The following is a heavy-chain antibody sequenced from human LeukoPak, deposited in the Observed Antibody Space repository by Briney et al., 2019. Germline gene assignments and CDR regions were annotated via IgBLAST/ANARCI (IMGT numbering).Heavy chain of an antibody. CDR1: GFPFSDDW. Sequence: GGSLRLSCAASGFPFSDDWMNWVRQAPGKGLEWVGRIKKKGDGGTTDYAAPVKGRFTISRDSSKNTLYLQMNSLRPEDTAVYYCARARPSMWIDYWGQGTLVTVSS. D-gene: IGHD5-12*01. J-gene: IGHJ4*02. CDR3: ARARPSMWIDY. CDR2: IKKKGDGGTT. V-gene: IGHV3-15*01.